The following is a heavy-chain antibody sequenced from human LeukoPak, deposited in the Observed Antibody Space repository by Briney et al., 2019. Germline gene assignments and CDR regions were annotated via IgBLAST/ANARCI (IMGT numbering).Heavy chain of an antibody. J-gene: IGHJ4*02. Sequence: ASVKVSCKASGYTFTGSYMHWVRQAPGQGLEWMGWINPNSGDTNYAQKFQGRVTMTRDTSISTAYMELNSLRAEDTAVYYCAKDKITMVRGDLGSPFDYWGQGTLVTVSS. D-gene: IGHD3-10*01. CDR1: GYTFTGSY. CDR2: INPNSGDT. CDR3: AKDKITMVRGDLGSPFDY. V-gene: IGHV1-2*02.